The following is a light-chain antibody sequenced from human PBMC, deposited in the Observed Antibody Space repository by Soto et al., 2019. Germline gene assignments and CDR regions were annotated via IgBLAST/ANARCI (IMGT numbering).Light chain of an antibody. CDR2: GVS. J-gene: IGKJ3*01. CDR1: QSVSYNC. CDR3: QQYGDSPFT. V-gene: IGKV3-20*01. Sequence: EIVLTQSPGTLSFSPGERATLTCRASQSVSYNCLAWYQQKPGQAPRLLIYGVSSRATGIPDRFSGSGSGTDFTLTINSLEPEDFAVYYCQQYGDSPFTFGPGTKVDLK.